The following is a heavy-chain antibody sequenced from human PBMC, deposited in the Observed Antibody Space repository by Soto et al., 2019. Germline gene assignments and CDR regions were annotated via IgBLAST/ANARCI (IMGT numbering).Heavy chain of an antibody. CDR1: GGSFSGYY. Sequence: QVQLQQWGAGLLKPSETLSLTCAVYGGSFSGYYWSWIRQPPGKGLEWIGEINHSGSTNYNPSLKSRVTISVDTSKNQFALKLSSVTAADTAVYYCAPAGYCSGGICDWFDPWGQGTLVTVSS. V-gene: IGHV4-34*01. CDR3: APAGYCSGGICDWFDP. D-gene: IGHD2-15*01. CDR2: INHSGST. J-gene: IGHJ5*02.